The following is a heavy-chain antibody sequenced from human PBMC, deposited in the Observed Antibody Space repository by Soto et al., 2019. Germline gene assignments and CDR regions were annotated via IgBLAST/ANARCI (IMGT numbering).Heavy chain of an antibody. Sequence: LGGSLEISCKGSGYSYTSYWIGWVGQRPGRGLEWMGIISPADSETNYSPSFQGQVTISADRSTSTAFLQWSSLKASDTAMYYCVRRAEGRPGDGYYYVALDVWGQGTKVTVSS. CDR2: ISPADSET. V-gene: IGHV5-51*01. J-gene: IGHJ6*02. D-gene: IGHD6-6*01. CDR1: GYSYTSYW. CDR3: VRRAEGRPGDGYYYVALDV.